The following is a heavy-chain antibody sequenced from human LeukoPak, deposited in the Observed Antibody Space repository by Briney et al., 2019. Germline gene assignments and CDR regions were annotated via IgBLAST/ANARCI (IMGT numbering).Heavy chain of an antibody. D-gene: IGHD3-9*01. J-gene: IGHJ4*02. CDR2: ISAYNGNT. CDR3: ARDQAATNTQVRFCLN. V-gene: IGHV1-18*01. CDR1: GYTFTSYG. Sequence: ASVKVSCKASGYTFTSYGISWVRQAPGQGLEWMGWISAYNGNTNFAQKLQGRVTMTTDTSTSTAYMDLRSLRSDDAAVYYCARDQAATNTQVRFCLNWGQGTLVTVSS.